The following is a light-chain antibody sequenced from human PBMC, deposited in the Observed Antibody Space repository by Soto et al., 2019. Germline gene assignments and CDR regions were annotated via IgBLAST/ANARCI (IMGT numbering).Light chain of an antibody. CDR2: GAS. Sequence: EIVLTQSPATRFVSPGDRATLSCRASQSVRNNLAWYQQKPGQAPSLLIYGASTIATGIPARFSGRWAWTEFTLTISSLQSEDFAVYFCHQYNNWPRTFGQGTRLEIK. J-gene: IGKJ5*01. V-gene: IGKV3-15*01. CDR1: QSVRNN. CDR3: HQYNNWPRT.